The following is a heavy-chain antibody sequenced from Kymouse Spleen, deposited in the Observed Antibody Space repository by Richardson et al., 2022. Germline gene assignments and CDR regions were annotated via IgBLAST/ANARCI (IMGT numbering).Heavy chain of an antibody. CDR2: IYYSGST. Sequence: QLQLQESGPGLVKPSETLSLTCTVSGGSISSSSYYWGWIRQPPGKGLEWIGSIYYSGSTYYNPSLKSRVTISVDTSKNQFSLKLSSVTAADTAVYYCARRDYYGSGSYSPTTTTVWTSGAKGPRSPSPQ. J-gene: IGHJ6*02. V-gene: IGHV4-39*01. CDR1: GGSISSSSYY. CDR3: ARRDYYGSGSYSPTTTTVWTS. D-gene: IGHD3-10*01.